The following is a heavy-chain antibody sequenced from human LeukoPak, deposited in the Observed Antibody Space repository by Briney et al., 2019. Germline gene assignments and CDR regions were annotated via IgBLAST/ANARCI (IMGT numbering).Heavy chain of an antibody. CDR3: ASAVDTAMVEGDYYYMDV. CDR2: IIPIFGTA. D-gene: IGHD5-18*01. CDR1: GGTFSSYA. J-gene: IGHJ6*03. Sequence: VASVKVSCKASGGTFSSYAISWVRQAPGQGLEWMGRIIPIFGTANYAQKFQGRVTITADESTSTAYMELSSLRSEDTAVYYCASAVDTAMVEGDYYYMDVWGKGTTVTVSS. V-gene: IGHV1-69*13.